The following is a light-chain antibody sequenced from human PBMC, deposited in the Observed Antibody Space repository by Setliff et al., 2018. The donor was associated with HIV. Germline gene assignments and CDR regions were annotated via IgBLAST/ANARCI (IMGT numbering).Light chain of an antibody. J-gene: IGLJ1*01. CDR2: EVR. Sequence: QSALTQPASASGSPGQSITISCTGTSSDVGGYSHVSWYQQHPGKAPKLIIYEVRNRPSGVSNRFSGSKSGNTASLTISGLQAEDEADYYCSSYAITNTLPFGTGTKV. V-gene: IGLV2-14*01. CDR1: SSDVGGYSH. CDR3: SSYAITNTLP.